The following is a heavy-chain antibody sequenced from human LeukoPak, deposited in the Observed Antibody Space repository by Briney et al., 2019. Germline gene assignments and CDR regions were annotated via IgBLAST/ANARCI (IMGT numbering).Heavy chain of an antibody. V-gene: IGHV1-2*06. J-gene: IGHJ3*02. Sequence: ASVKVSCKASGYTFTGYCMHWVRQAPGQGLEWMGRINPNSGGTNYAQKFQGRVTMTRDTSISTAYMELSRLRSDDTAVYYCARVPSIAARRNAFDIWGQGTMVTVSS. CDR1: GYTFTGYC. CDR3: ARVPSIAARRNAFDI. CDR2: INPNSGGT. D-gene: IGHD6-6*01.